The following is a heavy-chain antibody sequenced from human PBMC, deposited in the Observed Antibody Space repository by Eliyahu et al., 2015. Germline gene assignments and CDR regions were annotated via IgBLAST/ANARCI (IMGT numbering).Heavy chain of an antibody. D-gene: IGHD1-1*01. CDR2: IKSNADGGTV. V-gene: IGHV3-15*01. CDR3: TIPTSTWHDF. Sequence: EAQLVESGGDLVKPGGSLXLSXEASGFTINNAWMTWVRQAPGKGLEWVGHIKSNADGGTVDYAASVKGRFTISRDDSKDTVYLQMDSLKTEDTGLYFCTIPTSTWHDFWGQGTLVTVSS. CDR1: GFTINNAW. J-gene: IGHJ4*02.